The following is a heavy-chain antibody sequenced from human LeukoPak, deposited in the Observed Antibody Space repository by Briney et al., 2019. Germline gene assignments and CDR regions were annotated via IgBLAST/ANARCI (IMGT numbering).Heavy chain of an antibody. CDR1: GFTFSSYW. CDR2: IKQDGSEK. J-gene: IGHJ4*02. Sequence: PGGSLRLSCAASGFTFSSYWMSWVRQAPGKGLEWVANIKQDGSEKYYVDSVKGRFTISRDNAKNSLYLQMNSLRAEDTAVYYCARGTKSLRFLEWYYRDLGYYFDYWGQGTLVTVSS. CDR3: ARGTKSLRFLEWYYRDLGYYFDY. V-gene: IGHV3-7*01. D-gene: IGHD3-3*01.